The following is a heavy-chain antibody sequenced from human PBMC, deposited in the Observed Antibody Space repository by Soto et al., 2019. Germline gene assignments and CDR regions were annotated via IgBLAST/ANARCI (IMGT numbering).Heavy chain of an antibody. Sequence: SETLSLTCAVYGGSFSGYYWSWICQPPGKGLEGIGEINHSGSTNYNPSLKSRVTISVDTSKNQFSLKLSSVTAADTAVYYCARGIRFPYYYYYGMDVWGQGTTVTVSS. D-gene: IGHD3-3*01. CDR1: GGSFSGYY. CDR2: INHSGST. CDR3: ARGIRFPYYYYYGMDV. V-gene: IGHV4-34*01. J-gene: IGHJ6*02.